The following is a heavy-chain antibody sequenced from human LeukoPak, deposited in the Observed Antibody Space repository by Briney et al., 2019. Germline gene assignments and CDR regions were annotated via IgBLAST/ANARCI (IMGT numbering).Heavy chain of an antibody. D-gene: IGHD2-2*01. V-gene: IGHV4-4*07. Sequence: PSETLSLTCTVSGGSISSYYWSWIRQPAGKGLEWIGRIYTSGSTNYNHSLKSRVTMSVDTSKNQFSLKLSSVTAADTAVYYCATLGYCSSTSCYGAFDIWGQGTMVTVSS. J-gene: IGHJ3*02. CDR3: ATLGYCSSTSCYGAFDI. CDR2: IYTSGST. CDR1: GGSISSYY.